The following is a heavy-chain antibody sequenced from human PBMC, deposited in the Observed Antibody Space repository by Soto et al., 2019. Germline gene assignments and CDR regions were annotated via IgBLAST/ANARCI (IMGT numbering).Heavy chain of an antibody. D-gene: IGHD2-2*01. CDR1: GDTIRSYY. CDR3: AREGAHCSSTSCHYYYYGMDV. Sequence: HSATLSLARTLSGDTIRSYYWSWIRQPPGKVPEWIGYIYYSGSTNYNPSLKSRVTISVDTSKNQFSLKLSSVTAADTAVYYCAREGAHCSSTSCHYYYYGMDVWGQGTTVTVSS. J-gene: IGHJ6*02. CDR2: IYYSGST. V-gene: IGHV4-59*01.